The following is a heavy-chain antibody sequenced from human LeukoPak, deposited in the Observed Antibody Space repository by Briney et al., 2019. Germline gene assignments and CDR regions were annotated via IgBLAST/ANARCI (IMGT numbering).Heavy chain of an antibody. V-gene: IGHV3-30*18. CDR3: AKDEPGISATRPDY. J-gene: IGHJ4*02. CDR1: GFTFSLFG. Sequence: PGRSLRLSCAASGFTFSLFGMHWVRQAPGKGLEWVALISYDGNNKWYADSVEGRFTTSRDNSKNTLYLQMSSLRAEDTAVYYCAKDEPGISATRPDYWGQGTLVSVSS. D-gene: IGHD6-19*01. CDR2: ISYDGNNK.